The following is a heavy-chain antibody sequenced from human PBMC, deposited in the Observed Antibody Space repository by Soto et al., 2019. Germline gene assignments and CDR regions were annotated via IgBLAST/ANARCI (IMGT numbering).Heavy chain of an antibody. V-gene: IGHV1-18*01. CDR1: GGTFSSYG. D-gene: IGHD4-4*01. J-gene: IGHJ6*02. CDR2: ISVHNGDI. CDR3: ARQVNGLDV. Sequence: ASVQVSCKASGGTFSSYGRTWVRQAPGQGLEGMGWISVHNGDIYYAQKFQGRITMTSDTSTSTAFMELRSLTSDDPAVYYCARQVNGLDVWGQGTTVTVSS.